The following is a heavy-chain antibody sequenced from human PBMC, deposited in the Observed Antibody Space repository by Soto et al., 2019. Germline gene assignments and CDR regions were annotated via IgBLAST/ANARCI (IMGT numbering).Heavy chain of an antibody. CDR3: ARGVSAGVDY. Sequence: ASVKVSCKASGYSFTSLDINWVRQTAGQGLEWMGWMQPSTGRTGYAQKFRGRVTMTRDTSINTAYMELTTLTSDDTAFYYCARGVSAGVDYWGQGTLVTVSS. V-gene: IGHV1-8*01. D-gene: IGHD1-26*01. J-gene: IGHJ4*02. CDR2: MQPSTGRT. CDR1: GYSFTSLD.